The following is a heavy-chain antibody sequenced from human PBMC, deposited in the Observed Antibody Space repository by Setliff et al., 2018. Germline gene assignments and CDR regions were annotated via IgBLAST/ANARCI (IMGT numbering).Heavy chain of an antibody. D-gene: IGHD3-22*01. CDR2: IHRDERT. CDR1: GFTVSGND. Sequence: GGSLRLSCAASGFTVSGNDMTWGRLALGKGLEWVSYIHRDERTYYADSVKGRFTISRDNSKSILYLQMNSLTVEDTAVYYCARDRLDGHDSSAYYGWQREPHYWGRGTLVTVSS. J-gene: IGHJ4*02. CDR3: ARDRLDGHDSSAYYGWQREPHY. V-gene: IGHV3-66*02.